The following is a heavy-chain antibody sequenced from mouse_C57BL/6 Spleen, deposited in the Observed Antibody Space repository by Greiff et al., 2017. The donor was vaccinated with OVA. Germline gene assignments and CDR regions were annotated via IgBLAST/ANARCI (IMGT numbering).Heavy chain of an antibody. V-gene: IGHV1-52*01. CDR2: IDPSDSET. D-gene: IGHD2-2*01. CDR1: GYTFTSYW. Sequence: VQLQQPGAELVRPGSSVKLSCKASGYTFTSYWMHWVKQRPIQGLEWIGNIDPSDSETHYNQKFKDKATLTVDKSSSTAYMQLSSLTSEDSAVYYCARYGYDGMGYAMDYWGQGTSVTVSS. J-gene: IGHJ4*01. CDR3: ARYGYDGMGYAMDY.